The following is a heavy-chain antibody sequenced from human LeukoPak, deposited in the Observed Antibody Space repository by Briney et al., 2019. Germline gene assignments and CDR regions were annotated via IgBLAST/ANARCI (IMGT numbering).Heavy chain of an antibody. J-gene: IGHJ4*02. Sequence: GGSLRLSCAASGFMFSSNWMSWVRLAPGKGLEWVANIKEDGTETFYVDSVKGRFTISRDNAKNSLYLQMNSLRVEDTAVYYCAKDGGLWVSAHWGDSWGRGTLVTVSS. D-gene: IGHD7-27*01. CDR3: AKDGGLWVSAHWGDS. CDR1: GFMFSSNW. CDR2: IKEDGTET. V-gene: IGHV3-7*03.